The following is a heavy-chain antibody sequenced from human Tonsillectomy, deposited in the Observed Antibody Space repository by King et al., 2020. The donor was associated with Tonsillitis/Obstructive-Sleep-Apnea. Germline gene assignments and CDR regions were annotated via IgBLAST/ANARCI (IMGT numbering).Heavy chain of an antibody. Sequence: VQLVESGGGLVQPGGSLRLSCAASGFTFSSYAMSWVRQAPGKGLEWVSAISGSGGSTYYADSVKGRFTISRDNSKNTLYLQMNSLRAEDTAVYYCAKDGPEWVSYGSYYFDYWGQGTLVTVSS. D-gene: IGHD5-18*01. V-gene: IGHV3-23*04. J-gene: IGHJ4*02. CDR1: GFTFSSYA. CDR2: ISGSGGST. CDR3: AKDGPEWVSYGSYYFDY.